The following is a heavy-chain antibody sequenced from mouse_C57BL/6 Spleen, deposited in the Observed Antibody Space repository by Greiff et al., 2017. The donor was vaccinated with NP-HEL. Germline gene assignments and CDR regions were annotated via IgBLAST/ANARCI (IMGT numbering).Heavy chain of an antibody. Sequence: EVKLMESGGGLVQPGGSLKLSCAASGFTFSDYYMYWVRQTPEKRLAWVAYISNGGGRHYYPDTVKGRFTISRDNAKNTLYLQMSRLKSEDTAMYYCARGYDGGYFDVWGTGTTVTVSS. J-gene: IGHJ1*03. CDR1: GFTFSDYY. CDR2: ISNGGGRH. V-gene: IGHV5-12*01. D-gene: IGHD2-3*01. CDR3: ARGYDGGYFDV.